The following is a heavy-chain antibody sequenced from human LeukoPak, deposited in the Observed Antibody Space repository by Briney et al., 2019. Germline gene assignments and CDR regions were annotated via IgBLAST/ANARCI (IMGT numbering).Heavy chain of an antibody. V-gene: IGHV1-8*01. Sequence: GASVKVSCKASGYTFTSYDINWVRQATGQGLEWMGWMNPNSGNTGYAQKFQGRVTMTRNTSISTAYMELSSLRSEDTAVYYCARGHSHLVGARRNWFDPWGQGNLVTVSS. J-gene: IGHJ5*02. D-gene: IGHD1-26*01. CDR1: GYTFTSYD. CDR3: ARGHSHLVGARRNWFDP. CDR2: MNPNSGNT.